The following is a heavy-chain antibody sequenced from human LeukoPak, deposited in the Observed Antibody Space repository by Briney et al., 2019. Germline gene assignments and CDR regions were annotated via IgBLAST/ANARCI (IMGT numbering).Heavy chain of an antibody. CDR3: ARGLVALRDFYGSGSLDY. J-gene: IGHJ4*02. CDR1: GFIFSSYW. D-gene: IGHD3-10*01. CDR2: IKQNGNEK. Sequence: GGSLPLSCAACGFIFSSYWLSWVRQAPGKGLAWVANIKQNGNEKYYVDSVKSRDTISRDNAKNSLYLQINSLRAEDTAVFYCARGLVALRDFYGSGSLDYWGQGALFTVSS. V-gene: IGHV3-7*01.